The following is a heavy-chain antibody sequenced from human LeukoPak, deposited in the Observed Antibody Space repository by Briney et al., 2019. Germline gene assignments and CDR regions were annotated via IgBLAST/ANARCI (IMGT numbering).Heavy chain of an antibody. D-gene: IGHD3-22*01. CDR3: ARGAMIVVVITQLPDY. CDR1: GYTFTSYY. V-gene: IGHV1-46*01. J-gene: IGHJ4*02. CDR2: INPSGGST. Sequence: ASVKVSCKASGYTFTSYYMHWVRQDPGQGLEWMGIINPSGGSTSYAQKFQGRVTMTRDTSTSTVYMELSSLRSEDTAVYYCARGAMIVVVITQLPDYWGQGTLVTVSS.